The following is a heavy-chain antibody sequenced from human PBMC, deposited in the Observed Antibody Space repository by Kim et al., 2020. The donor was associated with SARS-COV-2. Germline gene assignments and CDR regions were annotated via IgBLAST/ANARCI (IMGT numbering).Heavy chain of an antibody. CDR2: SDGGTP. J-gene: IGHJ4*02. V-gene: IGHV3-15*06. CDR3: ATEGLRD. Sequence: SDGGTPNYGAPVNGRFTISRDDSTNTVYLQMNALRAEDTAVYYCATEGLRDWGPGTLVTISS.